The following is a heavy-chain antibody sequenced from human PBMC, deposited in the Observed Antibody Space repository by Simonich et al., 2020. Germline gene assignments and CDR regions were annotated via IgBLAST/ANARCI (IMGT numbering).Heavy chain of an antibody. CDR1: GGSFSVYY. CDR3: ARGKGWKNAFDI. Sequence: QVQLQQWGAGLLKPSETLSLTCAVYGGSFSVYYLGWIRQPPGKGLEWIGEINHSGSTNYNPSLKSRVTISVDTSKNQFSLKLSSVTAADTAVYYCARGKGWKNAFDIWGQGTMVTVSS. CDR2: INHSGST. J-gene: IGHJ3*02. V-gene: IGHV4-34*01. D-gene: IGHD1-1*01.